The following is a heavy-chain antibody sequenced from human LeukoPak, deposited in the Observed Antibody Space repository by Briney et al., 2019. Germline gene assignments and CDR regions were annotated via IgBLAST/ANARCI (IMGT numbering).Heavy chain of an antibody. CDR2: ISGSGAYT. CDR3: ARDKDYVRYYYMDV. V-gene: IGHV3-23*01. J-gene: IGHJ6*03. Sequence: GGSLRLSCAASGFTFSSYAMSWVRQAPGKGLEWVSTISGSGAYTYYADSVKGRLTISRDNSKNALYLQMNSLRAEDTAVYYCARDKDYVRYYYMDVWGKGTTVTVSS. CDR1: GFTFSSYA. D-gene: IGHD3-16*01.